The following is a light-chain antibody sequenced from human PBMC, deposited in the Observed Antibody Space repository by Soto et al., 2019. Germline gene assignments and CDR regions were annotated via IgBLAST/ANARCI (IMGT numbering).Light chain of an antibody. CDR3: QQGSNWPPEIT. J-gene: IGKJ5*01. V-gene: IGKV3-11*01. CDR2: DAS. CDR1: QSVTTY. Sequence: ETVLTQSPATLSLSPGESATLSCRASQSVTTYLAWYQQKPGQAPRLLIYDASVRATGIPARFSASGSGTDFTLTISSLEPEDFAVYYCQQGSNWPPEITFGQGHDWRLN.